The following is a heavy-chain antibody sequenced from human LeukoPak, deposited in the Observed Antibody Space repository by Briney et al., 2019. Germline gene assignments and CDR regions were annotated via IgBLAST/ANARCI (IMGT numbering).Heavy chain of an antibody. J-gene: IGHJ4*02. CDR2: LNPGGGSR. CDR3: AREIGPIQLHLWGSAFDY. V-gene: IGHV1-46*01. Sequence: ASVKVSCKASGYTFTNYYLHWVRQAPGQGLEWMGILNPGGGSRNYAQKFQGRVTMTRGTSTSTVYMELSSLRSEDTAVYYCAREIGPIQLHLWGSAFDYWGQGTLVTVSS. D-gene: IGHD5-18*01. CDR1: GYTFTNYY.